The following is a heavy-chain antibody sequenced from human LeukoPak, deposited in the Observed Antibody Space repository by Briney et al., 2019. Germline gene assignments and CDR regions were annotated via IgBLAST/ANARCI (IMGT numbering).Heavy chain of an antibody. CDR1: GFTFSGYG. J-gene: IGHJ4*02. V-gene: IGHV3-30*02. CDR3: AKETYSSFDY. Sequence: GGSLRLSCAASGFTFSGYGMHWVRQAPGKGLEWVAFIRYDGSNKYYADSVKGRFTISRDNSKNTLCLQMNSLRAEDTAVYYCAKETYSSFDYWGQGTLVTVSS. CDR2: IRYDGSNK. D-gene: IGHD2-15*01.